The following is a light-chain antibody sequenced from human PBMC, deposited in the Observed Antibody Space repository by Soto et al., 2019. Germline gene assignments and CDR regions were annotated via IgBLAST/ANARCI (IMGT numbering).Light chain of an antibody. CDR1: QSVSGSY. J-gene: IGKJ5*01. CDR2: GAS. Sequence: ENVLTQSPGTLSLSPGERATLSCRASQSVSGSYLAWYQQKPGQAPRLLIYGASSRATGIPDRFSGSGSGTDFTLTISRLEPEDFAVYYCQQYGSSPLTLGQGTRLEIK. V-gene: IGKV3-20*01. CDR3: QQYGSSPLT.